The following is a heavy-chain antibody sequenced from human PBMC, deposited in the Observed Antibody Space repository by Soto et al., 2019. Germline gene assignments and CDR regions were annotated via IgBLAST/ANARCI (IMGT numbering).Heavy chain of an antibody. J-gene: IGHJ5*02. CDR3: ARNGPNWFDP. CDR2: INHSGST. V-gene: IGHV4-34*01. Sequence: PSETLSLTCPVSGGSFSGYYWSWIRQPPGKGLEWIGEINHSGSTNYNPSLKSRVPISVDTSKNQFSLKLSSVTAADTAVYYCARNGPNWFDPWGQGTLVTVSS. CDR1: GGSFSGYY.